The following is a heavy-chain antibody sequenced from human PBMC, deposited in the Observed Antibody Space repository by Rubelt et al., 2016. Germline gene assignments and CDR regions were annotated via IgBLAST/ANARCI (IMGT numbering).Heavy chain of an antibody. J-gene: IGHJ4*02. CDR2: IYYSGST. V-gene: IGHV4-59*08. CDR3: ASGIRRGVMREGSDY. D-gene: IGHD3-10*01. Sequence: QVQLQESGPGLVKPSETLSLTCTVSGGSISSYYWSWIRQPPGKGLEWIGYIYYSGSTNYNPSLMGRVTIAVDRSKNQFARRLGSVTAAETAVYYCASGIRRGVMREGSDYWGQGTLVTVSS. CDR1: GGSISSYY.